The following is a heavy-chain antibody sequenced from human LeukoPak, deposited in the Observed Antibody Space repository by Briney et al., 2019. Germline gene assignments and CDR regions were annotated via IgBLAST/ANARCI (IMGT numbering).Heavy chain of an antibody. CDR2: INPSGGAT. CDR1: GYTFTSYY. V-gene: IGHV1-46*01. CDR3: AGHSDLGSGSHYPYYYLMDV. Sequence: ASVKVSCKASGYTFTSYYMHWVQQAPGHGLEWMGIINPSGGATSYAQKFQGRVAMIGDTSTSTVYMQMSSLRIDDTAVYYCAGHSDLGSGSHYPYYYLMDVWGQGTTVTVSS. J-gene: IGHJ6*02. D-gene: IGHD3-10*01.